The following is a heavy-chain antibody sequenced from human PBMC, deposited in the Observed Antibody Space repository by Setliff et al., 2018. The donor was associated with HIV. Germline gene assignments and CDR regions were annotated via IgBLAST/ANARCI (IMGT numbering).Heavy chain of an antibody. CDR1: GGSISSSSYY. D-gene: IGHD2-2*01. CDR3: ARVDCSSTSCYRDYYYYMGV. V-gene: IGHV4-39*01. Sequence: PSETLSLTCTVSGGSISSSSYYWGWIRQPPGKGLEWIGSIYYSGSTYYNPSLKSRVTISVDTSKNQFSLKLSSVTAADTAVYYCARVDCSSTSCYRDYYYYMGVWGKGTTVTVSS. J-gene: IGHJ6*03. CDR2: IYYSGST.